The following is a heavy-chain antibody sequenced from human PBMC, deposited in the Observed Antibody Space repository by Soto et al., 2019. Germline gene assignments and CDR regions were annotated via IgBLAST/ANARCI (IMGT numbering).Heavy chain of an antibody. D-gene: IGHD3-16*01. CDR1: GFTFSSYG. CDR3: ASNVRGGAFDI. V-gene: IGHV3-33*01. CDR2: IWYDGSNK. Sequence: GGSLRLSCAASGFTFSSYGMHWVRQAPGKGLEWVAVIWYDGSNKYYADSVKGRFTISRDNSKNTLYLQMNSLRAEDTAVYYCASNVRGGAFDIWGQGTMVTVSS. J-gene: IGHJ3*02.